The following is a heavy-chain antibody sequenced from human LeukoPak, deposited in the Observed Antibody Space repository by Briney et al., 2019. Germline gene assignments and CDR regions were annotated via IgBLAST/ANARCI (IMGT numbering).Heavy chain of an antibody. V-gene: IGHV3-7*03. D-gene: IGHD3-10*01. Sequence: GGSLRLSCAASGFTFTSYWMSWVRQAPGKGLEWVANIKEDGSEKNYMDSVKGRFTISRDNSKNSPWLQMNSLRAEDTAVYFCARGRGFGSWGQGTLVTVSS. CDR3: ARGRGFGS. J-gene: IGHJ4*02. CDR1: GFTFTSYW. CDR2: IKEDGSEK.